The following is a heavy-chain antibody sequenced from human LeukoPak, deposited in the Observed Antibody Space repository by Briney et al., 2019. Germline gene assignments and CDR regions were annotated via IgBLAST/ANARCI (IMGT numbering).Heavy chain of an antibody. D-gene: IGHD5-12*01. CDR2: IYYSGST. Sequence: PSETLSLTCTVSGGSISSGGYYWSRIRQHPGKGLEWIGYIYYSGSTYYSPSLKSRVTISVDTSKNQFSLKLSSVTAADTAVYYCAREFGGYDSFFDYWGQGTLVTVSS. V-gene: IGHV4-31*03. CDR1: GGSISSGGYY. CDR3: AREFGGYDSFFDY. J-gene: IGHJ4*02.